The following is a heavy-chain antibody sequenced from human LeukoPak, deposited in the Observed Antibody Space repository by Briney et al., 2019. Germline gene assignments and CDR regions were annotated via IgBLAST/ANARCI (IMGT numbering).Heavy chain of an antibody. Sequence: GGSLRLSCAASEFIFSSYWMSWVRQAPGKGLEWVATINQDGSDKYYVDSVKGRFTISRDNAKDSLNLQMNSLRVEDTAVYYCARGPPYGSRSDFLDYWGLGTLVTVSS. V-gene: IGHV3-7*01. CDR1: EFIFSSYW. D-gene: IGHD3-10*01. CDR2: INQDGSDK. CDR3: ARGPPYGSRSDFLDY. J-gene: IGHJ4*02.